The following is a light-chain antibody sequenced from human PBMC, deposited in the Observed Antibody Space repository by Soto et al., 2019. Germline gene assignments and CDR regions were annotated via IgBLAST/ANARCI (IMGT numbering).Light chain of an antibody. V-gene: IGKV4-1*01. CDR1: QSVLFVSNNKNF. CDR3: QQFFHAPT. CDR2: WAS. Sequence: VLTRSPDTLAVSLGGSATIHCRSNQSVLFVSNNKNFLAWYQQKPGQPPKLFLNWASTRESGVPDRFIGGGSGTEFTLTISSLHAEDVAVYYCQQFFHAPTFXQGTKADIK. J-gene: IGKJ1*01.